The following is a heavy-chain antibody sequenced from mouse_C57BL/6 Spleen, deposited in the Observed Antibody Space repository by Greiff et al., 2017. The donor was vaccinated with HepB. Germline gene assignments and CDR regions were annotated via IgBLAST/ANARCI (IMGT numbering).Heavy chain of an antibody. Sequence: VQLVESGAELVRPGASVKLSCKASGYTFTSYGISWVKQRTGQGLEWIGEIYPRSGNTYYNEKFKGKATLTADKSTSTAYMELRSLTSEDTAVYFCENDYGGSAWLAYWGQGTLVTVSA. J-gene: IGHJ3*01. D-gene: IGHD2-4*01. V-gene: IGHV1-81*01. CDR2: IYPRSGNT. CDR1: GYTFTSYG. CDR3: ENDYGGSAWLAY.